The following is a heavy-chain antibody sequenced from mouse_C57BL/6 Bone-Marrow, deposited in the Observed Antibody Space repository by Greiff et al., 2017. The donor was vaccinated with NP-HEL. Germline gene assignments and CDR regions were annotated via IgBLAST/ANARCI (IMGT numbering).Heavy chain of an antibody. CDR2: IHPGDGDT. CDR3: ARRAYYSNYDYAMDY. Sequence: VQLQESGPELVKPGASVKISCKASGYAFSSSWMNWVKQRPGKGLEWIGRIHPGDGDTNYNGKFKGKATLTADKSSSTAYMQLSSLTSEDSAVYFCARRAYYSNYDYAMDYWGQGTSVTVSS. D-gene: IGHD2-5*01. CDR1: GYAFSSSW. J-gene: IGHJ4*01. V-gene: IGHV1-82*01.